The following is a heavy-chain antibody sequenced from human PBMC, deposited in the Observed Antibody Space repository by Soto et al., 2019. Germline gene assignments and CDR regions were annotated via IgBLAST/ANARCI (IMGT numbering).Heavy chain of an antibody. Sequence: EVQLVESGGGLVQPGGSLRLSCAASGFTVSSNYMSWVRQAPGKGLEWVSVIYSGGSTYYADSVKGRFTISRDNSKNTLDLQMNSLRAEDTAVYYCARDWGDYGSGRVDYYYYYMDVWGKGTTVTVSS. CDR3: ARDWGDYGSGRVDYYYYYMDV. CDR2: IYSGGST. D-gene: IGHD3-10*01. J-gene: IGHJ6*03. V-gene: IGHV3-66*01. CDR1: GFTVSSNY.